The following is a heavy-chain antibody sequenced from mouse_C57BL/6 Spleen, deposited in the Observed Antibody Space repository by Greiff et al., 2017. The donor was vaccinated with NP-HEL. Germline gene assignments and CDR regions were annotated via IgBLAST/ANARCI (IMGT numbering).Heavy chain of an antibody. Sequence: DVKLVESEGGLVQPGSSMKLSCTASGFTFSDYYMAWVRQVPEKGLEWVANINYDGSSTYYLDSLKSRFIISRDNAKNILYLQMSSLKSEDTATYYCARGPFYGNYAMDYWGQGTSVTVSS. D-gene: IGHD2-10*01. J-gene: IGHJ4*01. V-gene: IGHV5-16*01. CDR1: GFTFSDYY. CDR3: ARGPFYGNYAMDY. CDR2: INYDGSST.